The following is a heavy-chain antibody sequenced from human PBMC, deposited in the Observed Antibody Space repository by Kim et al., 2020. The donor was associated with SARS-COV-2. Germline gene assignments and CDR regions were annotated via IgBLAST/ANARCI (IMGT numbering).Heavy chain of an antibody. D-gene: IGHD3-10*01. CDR3: AKGDTSESFRPLDF. Sequence: GGSLRLSCAASGFTFSDYTLTWVRQAPGEGLEWVSVISGGGDITFYADSVKGRFTISRDNSKNTLYLQMHSLRAEDTAIYYCAKGDTSESFRPLDFRGQGTLVTVSS. CDR1: GFTFSDYT. J-gene: IGHJ4*02. CDR2: ISGGGDIT. V-gene: IGHV3-23*01.